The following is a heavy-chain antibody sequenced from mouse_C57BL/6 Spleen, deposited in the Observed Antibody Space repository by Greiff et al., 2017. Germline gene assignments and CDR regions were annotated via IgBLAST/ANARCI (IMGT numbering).Heavy chain of an antibody. J-gene: IGHJ3*01. D-gene: IGHD2-4*01. Sequence: QVQLQQSGPELVKPGASVKISCTASGYAFSSSWLNWVKQRPGKGLEWIGRIYPGDGDTNYNGKFKGKATLTADKSSSTAYLQLSSLTSEDSAVYFCARDFSYDYWFAYWGQGTLVTVSA. CDR1: GYAFSSSW. CDR3: ARDFSYDYWFAY. CDR2: IYPGDGDT. V-gene: IGHV1-82*01.